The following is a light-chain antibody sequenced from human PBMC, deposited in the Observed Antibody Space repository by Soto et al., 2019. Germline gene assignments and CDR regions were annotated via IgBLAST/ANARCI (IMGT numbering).Light chain of an antibody. J-gene: IGKJ1*01. CDR3: QQYNTYSRT. CDR2: DAS. V-gene: IGKV1-5*01. Sequence: IHMTQAPSTLSAAVGDRVIITYLASQSISSWLAWYQKKPGKAPKLLIYDASSLESGVPSRFSGSGSGTEFTLTICSLQPDDFATYYCQQYNTYSRTFGQGTKVDIK. CDR1: QSISSW.